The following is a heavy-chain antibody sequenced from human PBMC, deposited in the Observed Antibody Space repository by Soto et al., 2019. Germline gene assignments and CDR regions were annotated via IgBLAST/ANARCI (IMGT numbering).Heavy chain of an antibody. CDR3: ARDQGYCSSTSCQEGSWFDP. V-gene: IGHV1-69*13. CDR2: IIPIFGTA. J-gene: IGHJ5*02. Sequence: SVKVSCKASGGTFSSYAISWVRQAPGQGLEWMGGIIPIFGTANYAQKFQGRVTITADESTSTAYMELSSLRSEDTAVYYCARDQGYCSSTSCQEGSWFDPCGQGTLVTVSS. D-gene: IGHD2-2*01. CDR1: GGTFSSYA.